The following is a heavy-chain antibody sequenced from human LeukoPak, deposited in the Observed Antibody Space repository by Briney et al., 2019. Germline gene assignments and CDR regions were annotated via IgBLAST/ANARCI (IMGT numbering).Heavy chain of an antibody. CDR2: ISSSSNYI. CDR3: ARGTLGAWGW. Sequence: PGGSLRLSCAASGFTFSNYDMNWVRQAPGKGLEWVSSISSSSNYIHYADSVKGRFTISRDNAKNSLYLQMNSLRAEDTAVYFCARGTLGAWGWWGQGTMVTVSS. CDR1: GFTFSNYD. V-gene: IGHV3-21*01. J-gene: IGHJ4*02. D-gene: IGHD6-19*01.